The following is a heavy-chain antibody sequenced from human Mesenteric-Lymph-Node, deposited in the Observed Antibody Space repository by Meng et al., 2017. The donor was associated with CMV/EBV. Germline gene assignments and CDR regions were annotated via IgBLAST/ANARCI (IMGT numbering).Heavy chain of an antibody. CDR2: ISGSGGST. J-gene: IGHJ4*02. Sequence: GESLKISCAASGFTFSSYAMSWVRQAPGKGLEWVSAISGSGGSTYYADSVKGRFTISRDNSKNTLYLQMNSPRAEDTAVYYCAKDPVRPARPNYFDYWGQGTLVTVSS. D-gene: IGHD6-6*01. CDR3: AKDPVRPARPNYFDY. CDR1: GFTFSSYA. V-gene: IGHV3-23*01.